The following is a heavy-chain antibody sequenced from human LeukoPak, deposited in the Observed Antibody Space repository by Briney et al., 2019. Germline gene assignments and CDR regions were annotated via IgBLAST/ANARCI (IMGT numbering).Heavy chain of an antibody. D-gene: IGHD3-22*01. V-gene: IGHV3-23*01. CDR2: ISGSGGST. CDR1: GFTFSSYA. J-gene: IGHJ4*02. CDR3: AKDDYYDSSGWSNFDY. Sequence: PGGSLRLSCAASGFTFSSYAVSWVRQAPGKGLEWVSAISGSGGSTYYADSVKGRFTISRDNSKNTLYLQMNSLRAEDTAVYYCAKDDYYDSSGWSNFDYWGQGTLVTVSS.